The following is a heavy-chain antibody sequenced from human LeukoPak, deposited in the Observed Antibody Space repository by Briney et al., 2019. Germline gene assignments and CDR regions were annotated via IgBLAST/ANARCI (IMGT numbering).Heavy chain of an antibody. J-gene: IGHJ4*02. CDR2: VYYSGST. CDR1: GGSISSYY. Sequence: SETLSLTCTVSGGSISSYYWSWIRQPPGKGLEWIGYVYYSGSTNYNPSLKSRVTISVDTSKNQFSLKLSSVTAADTAVYYCASGYSGYGGFFGDYWGQGTLVTVSS. CDR3: ASGYSGYGGFFGDY. D-gene: IGHD5-12*01. V-gene: IGHV4-59*01.